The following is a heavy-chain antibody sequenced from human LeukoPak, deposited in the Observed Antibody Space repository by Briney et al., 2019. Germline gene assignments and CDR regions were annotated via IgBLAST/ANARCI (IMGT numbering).Heavy chain of an antibody. CDR2: IYTSGST. J-gene: IGHJ3*02. CDR3: ARDLPYYYDSSGRGDAFDT. V-gene: IGHV4-4*07. Sequence: SETLSLTCTVSGGSISSYYWSWIRQPAGKGLEWIGRIYTSGSTNYNPSLKSRVTMSVDTSKNQFSLKLSSVTAADTAVYYCARDLPYYYDSSGRGDAFDTWGQGTMVTVSS. CDR1: GGSISSYY. D-gene: IGHD3-22*01.